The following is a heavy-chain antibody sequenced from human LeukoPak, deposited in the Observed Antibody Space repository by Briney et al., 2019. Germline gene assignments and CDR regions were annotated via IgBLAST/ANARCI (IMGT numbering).Heavy chain of an antibody. V-gene: IGHV4-4*07. J-gene: IGHJ4*02. CDR1: GGSISGYF. Sequence: SETLSLTCTVSGGSISGYFWSWIRQPAGGGLEGIGRIYSSGSNNYNPSLKSRVTMSLDTSKNHLSLNLSSVTAADTAVYYCAREPTSGREPTSGRPLDYWGQGTLVTVSS. CDR2: IYSSGSN. D-gene: IGHD5-12*01. CDR3: AREPTSGREPTSGRPLDY.